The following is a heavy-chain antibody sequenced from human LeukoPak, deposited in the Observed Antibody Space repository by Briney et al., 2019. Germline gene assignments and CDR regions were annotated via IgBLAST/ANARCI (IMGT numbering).Heavy chain of an antibody. CDR3: ARGDTVPAAMGAFDI. D-gene: IGHD2-2*01. CDR2: INAGNGHT. Sequence: ASVKVSCKASGYTFTSYAMRWVRQAPGQRLEWMGWINAGNGHTKYSQKFQGRVTITRDTSASTAYMELSSLRSEDTAVYYCARGDTVPAAMGAFDIWGQGTMVTVSS. CDR1: GYTFTSYA. V-gene: IGHV1-3*01. J-gene: IGHJ3*02.